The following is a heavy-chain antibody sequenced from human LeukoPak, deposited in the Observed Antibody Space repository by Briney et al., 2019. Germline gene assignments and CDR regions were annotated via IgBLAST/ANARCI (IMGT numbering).Heavy chain of an antibody. CDR2: INPNSGGT. J-gene: IGHJ3*02. CDR1: GYTFTGYY. Sequence: GASVKVSCKASGYTFTGYYMHWVRQAPGQELEWMGWINPNSGGTNYAQKFQGRVTMTRDTSISTAYMELSRLRSDDTAVYYCARDGTHITMIVVVEDAFDIWGQGTMVTVSS. V-gene: IGHV1-2*02. CDR3: ARDGTHITMIVVVEDAFDI. D-gene: IGHD3-22*01.